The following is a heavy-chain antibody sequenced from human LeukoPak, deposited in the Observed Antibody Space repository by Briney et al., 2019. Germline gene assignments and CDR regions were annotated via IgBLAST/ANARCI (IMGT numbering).Heavy chain of an antibody. CDR2: IYFTGST. Sequence: SETLSLTCTVSGGSISSYYWTWIRQPPGKGLEWLGYIYFTGSTDYNPSLKSRVTMSVDMSKNQFSLRLSSVTAADTAVYYCARGLDTAMVYDFWGQGTLVTVSP. V-gene: IGHV4-59*01. CDR1: GGSISSYY. J-gene: IGHJ4*02. D-gene: IGHD5-18*01. CDR3: ARGLDTAMVYDF.